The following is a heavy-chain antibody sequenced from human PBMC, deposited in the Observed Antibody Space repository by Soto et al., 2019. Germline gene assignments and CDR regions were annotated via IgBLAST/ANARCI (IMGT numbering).Heavy chain of an antibody. V-gene: IGHV3-11*01. D-gene: IGHD2-21*02. CDR3: ASVVVVTALHDAFDI. CDR1: GFNFSDYY. Sequence: QVQLVESGGGLVKPGGSLRLSCAGSGFNFSDYYMTWIRQAPGKGLEWVSYISGSGTPIFSADSLQGRFTISRDNAKKTLYLQMNSLRAEDTAVYYCASVVVVTALHDAFDIWGQGTMVTVSS. CDR2: ISGSGTPI. J-gene: IGHJ3*02.